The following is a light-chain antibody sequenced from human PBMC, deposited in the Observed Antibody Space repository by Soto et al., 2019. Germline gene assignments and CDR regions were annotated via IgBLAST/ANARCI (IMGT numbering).Light chain of an antibody. V-gene: IGKV3-11*01. Sequence: SLSPGERATLSCRASQSVSNYLAWYQQKPGQAPRLLIYDASNRATGIPARFSGSGSGTDFSLTISSLEPEDFAIYSCQQPNQLPPTSVGRIKAEIK. CDR1: QSVSNY. CDR2: DAS. CDR3: QQPNQLPPT. J-gene: IGKJ4*01.